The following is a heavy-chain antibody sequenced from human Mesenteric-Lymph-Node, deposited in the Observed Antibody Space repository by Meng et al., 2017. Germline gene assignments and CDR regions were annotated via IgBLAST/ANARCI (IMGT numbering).Heavy chain of an antibody. D-gene: IGHD2-15*01. CDR2: IYWDDDK. J-gene: IGHJ5*02. CDR1: GFSLSTSGVG. V-gene: IGHV2-5*02. Sequence: LTEYGATLSKPTPTLPMTCTFSGFSLSTSGVGVGWIRQPPGKALEWLALIYWDDDKRYSPSLKSRLTITKDTSKNQVVLTMTNMDPVDTATYYCAHYCSGGSCYHHWFDPWGQGTLVTVSS. CDR3: AHYCSGGSCYHHWFDP.